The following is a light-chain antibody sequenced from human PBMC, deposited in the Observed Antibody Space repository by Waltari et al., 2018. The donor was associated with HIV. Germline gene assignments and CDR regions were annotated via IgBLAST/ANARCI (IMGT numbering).Light chain of an antibody. CDR1: TIDISFLTY. J-gene: IGLJ2*01. Sequence: QSALTQPASVSGSPGQSITISCIGTTIDISFLTYVSWYQQFPGQAPQLIIYGTQLRSSGVSHRFSASQSGRTASLTFSGLQAADEAVYYCGAYVATLTPAVGGGTQVTVL. CDR3: GAYVATLTPA. V-gene: IGLV2-14*01. CDR2: GTQ.